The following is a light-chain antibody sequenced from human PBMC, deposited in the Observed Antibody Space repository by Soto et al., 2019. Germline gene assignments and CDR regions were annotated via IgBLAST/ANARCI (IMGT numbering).Light chain of an antibody. CDR1: SSDVGNNNY. J-gene: IGLJ1*01. CDR3: SSFTGSSYV. Sequence: QSALTQPASVSGSPGQAITISCTGTSSDVGNNNYVPWYQQNPGKAPKVMICDVTNRPSGVSNRFSGSKSGNTASLTISGLQAEDEADYYCSSFTGSSYVFGTGTKVTLL. CDR2: DVT. V-gene: IGLV2-14*01.